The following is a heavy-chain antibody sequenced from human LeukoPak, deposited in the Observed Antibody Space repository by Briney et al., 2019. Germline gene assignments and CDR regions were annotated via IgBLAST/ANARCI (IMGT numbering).Heavy chain of an antibody. CDR2: SWYDGSTK. V-gene: IGHV3-33*01. Sequence: GALRLSCAASGFNLRTYGMHGVRQAPGKGLEWVALSWYDGSTKYYADSVKGRFSISRDNSKNTVYLQMDGLRAEDTAVYYCARDTTLVTLYYFDSWGQGTLVTVSS. CDR1: GFNLRTYG. J-gene: IGHJ4*02. CDR3: ARDTTLVTLYYFDS. D-gene: IGHD2-21*02.